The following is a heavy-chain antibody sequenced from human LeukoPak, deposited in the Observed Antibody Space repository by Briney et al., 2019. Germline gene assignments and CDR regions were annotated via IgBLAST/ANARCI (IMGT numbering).Heavy chain of an antibody. Sequence: PGVSLRLSCAASGFTFSSYAMSWVRQAPGKGLEWVSAISGSGGSTYYADSVKGRFTISRDNSKNTLYLQMNSLRAEDTAVYYCAKGRVELRYYYYYMDVWGKGTTVTVSS. CDR2: ISGSGGST. CDR3: AKGRVELRYYYYYMDV. V-gene: IGHV3-23*01. J-gene: IGHJ6*03. CDR1: GFTFSSYA. D-gene: IGHD1-7*01.